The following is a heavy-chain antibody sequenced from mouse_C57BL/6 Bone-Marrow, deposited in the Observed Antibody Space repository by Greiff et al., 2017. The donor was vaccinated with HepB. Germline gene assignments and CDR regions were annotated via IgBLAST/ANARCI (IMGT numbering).Heavy chain of an antibody. D-gene: IGHD1-1*01. V-gene: IGHV1-64*01. CDR1: GYTFTSYW. CDR3: ARSRAYYYGSSYLY. Sequence: QVQLQQPGAELVKPGASVKLSCKASGYTFTSYWMHWVKQRPGQGLEWIGMIHPNSGSTNYNEKFKSKATLTVDKSYSTAYMQRSSLTSEDSAVYYCARSRAYYYGSSYLYWGQGTTLTVSS. J-gene: IGHJ2*01. CDR2: IHPNSGST.